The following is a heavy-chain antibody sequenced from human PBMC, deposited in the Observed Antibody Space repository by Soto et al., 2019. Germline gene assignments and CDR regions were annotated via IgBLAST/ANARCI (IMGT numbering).Heavy chain of an antibody. J-gene: IGHJ4*02. Sequence: NPSESMSLTCAVYGGSFSGYYLSWIRQPPGKGLEWIGEINHSGSTNYNPSLKSRVTISVDTSKNQFSLKLSSVTAADTAVYYCGRGNRLGIAVAGMNFDYWGQGTLVPVSS. V-gene: IGHV4-34*01. CDR1: GGSFSGYY. CDR3: GRGNRLGIAVAGMNFDY. D-gene: IGHD6-19*01. CDR2: INHSGST.